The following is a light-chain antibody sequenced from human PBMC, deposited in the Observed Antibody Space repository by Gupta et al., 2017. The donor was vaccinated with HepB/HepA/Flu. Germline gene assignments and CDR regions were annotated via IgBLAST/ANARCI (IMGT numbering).Light chain of an antibody. CDR3: QQEDSSPYT. V-gene: IGKV1-16*02. CDR2: AAS. Sequence: DIQMTQSPSSLSASVGDRVTITCRASQGISSFLAWFQQKPGKAPKSLIYAASNLESGVPSKFSGSGSGTDFTLTISSLQPEDFATYYCQQEDSSPYTFGQGTKLEIK. CDR1: QGISSF. J-gene: IGKJ2*01.